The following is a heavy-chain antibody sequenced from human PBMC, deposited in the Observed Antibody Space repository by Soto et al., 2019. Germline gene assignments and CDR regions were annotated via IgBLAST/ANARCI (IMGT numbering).Heavy chain of an antibody. CDR3: AMRRLATITPDSDYYGMDV. V-gene: IGHV1-3*01. J-gene: IGHJ6*02. CDR1: GYTFTSYA. D-gene: IGHD5-12*01. CDR2: INAGNGNT. Sequence: QVQLVQSGAEVKKPGASVKVSCKASGYTFTSYAMHWVRQAPGQRLEWMGWINAGNGNTKYSQKFQGRVTITRDTSASTAYMELSSLKSEDTAVYYCAMRRLATITPDSDYYGMDVWGQGTTVTVSS.